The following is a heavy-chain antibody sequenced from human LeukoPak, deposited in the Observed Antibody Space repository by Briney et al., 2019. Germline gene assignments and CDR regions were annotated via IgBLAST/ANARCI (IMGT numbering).Heavy chain of an antibody. J-gene: IGHJ4*02. CDR1: GFTFSSYA. CDR3: ANNWNDVAGPFDY. V-gene: IGHV3-23*01. D-gene: IGHD1-1*01. CDR2: ISGSGGST. Sequence: GGSLRLSCAASGFTFSSYAMSWVRQAPGKGLEWVSAISGSGGSTYYADSLKGLFTISRDNSKNTLYLQMNSLRAEDTAVYYCANNWNDVAGPFDYWGQGTLVTVSS.